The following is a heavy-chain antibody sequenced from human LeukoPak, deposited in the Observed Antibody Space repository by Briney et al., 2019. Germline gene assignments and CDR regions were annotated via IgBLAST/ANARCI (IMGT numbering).Heavy chain of an antibody. Sequence: ASVKVSCKASGYTFTGYYMHWVRQAPGQGLEWMGWINPNSGGTNYAQKFQGRVTMTRDTSISTAYMELSRLRSDDTAVYYCAREIPDSGSCCYWGQGTLVTVSS. J-gene: IGHJ4*02. CDR3: AREIPDSGSCCY. D-gene: IGHD1-26*01. CDR1: GYTFTGYY. CDR2: INPNSGGT. V-gene: IGHV1-2*02.